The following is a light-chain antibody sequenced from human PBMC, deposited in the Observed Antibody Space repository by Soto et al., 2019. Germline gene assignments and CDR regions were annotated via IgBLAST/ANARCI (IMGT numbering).Light chain of an antibody. CDR2: AVN. Sequence: QSVLTQPASVSGSPGQSITISCTGTSSDVGSYNLVSWYQQHPGKAPKLMIYAVNKRPSGISSRFSGSKSGNTASLTISGLQAEDEADYYYCSFAGSGTFYVFGTGTKVTVL. V-gene: IGLV2-23*02. CDR3: CSFAGSGTFYV. J-gene: IGLJ1*01. CDR1: SSDVGSYNL.